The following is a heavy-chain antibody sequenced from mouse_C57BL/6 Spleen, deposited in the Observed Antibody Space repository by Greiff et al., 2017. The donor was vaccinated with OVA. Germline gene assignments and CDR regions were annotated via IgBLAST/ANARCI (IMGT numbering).Heavy chain of an antibody. Sequence: QVQLQQSGAELVRPGASVTLSCKASGYTFTDYEMHWVKQTPVHGLEWIGAIDPETGGTAYNPKFKGKAILTADKSSSTAYMELRSLTSEDSAVYYCTRGREKWLLAWFAYWGQGTLVTVSA. J-gene: IGHJ3*01. D-gene: IGHD2-3*01. V-gene: IGHV1-15*01. CDR2: IDPETGGT. CDR1: GYTFTDYE. CDR3: TRGREKWLLAWFAY.